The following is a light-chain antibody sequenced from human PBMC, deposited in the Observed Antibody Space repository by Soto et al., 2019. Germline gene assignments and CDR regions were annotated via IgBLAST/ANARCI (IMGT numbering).Light chain of an antibody. Sequence: EIVLTQSPGTLSLSPVERATLSCRASQSVSSSYLAWYQQKPGQAPRLLIYGASSRATGIPDRFSGSGSGTDFTLTISRLEPEDFAVYYCQQYFGAPLTFGGGTKVDIK. CDR3: QQYFGAPLT. V-gene: IGKV3-20*01. J-gene: IGKJ4*01. CDR2: GAS. CDR1: QSVSSSY.